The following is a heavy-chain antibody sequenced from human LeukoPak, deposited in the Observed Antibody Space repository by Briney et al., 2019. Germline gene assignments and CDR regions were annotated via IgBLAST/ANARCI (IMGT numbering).Heavy chain of an antibody. V-gene: IGHV1-69*13. CDR1: GGTFSSYA. D-gene: IGHD2-2*01. J-gene: IGHJ4*02. Sequence: ASVKVSCKASGGTFSSYAISWVRQAPGKALEWMGEIIPIFGTANYAQKFQGRVSITADESTSTAYMELSSLRSEDTAVYYCARGCTSTSCYFDYWGQGTLVTVSS. CDR3: ARGCTSTSCYFDY. CDR2: IIPIFGTA.